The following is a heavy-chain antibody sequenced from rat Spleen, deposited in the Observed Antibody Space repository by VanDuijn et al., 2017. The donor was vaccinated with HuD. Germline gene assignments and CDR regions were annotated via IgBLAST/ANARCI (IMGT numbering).Heavy chain of an antibody. J-gene: IGHJ2*01. CDR3: ARADVAGLSTDGI. CDR2: ISSGGTT. D-gene: IGHD1-2*01. V-gene: IGHV2-6*01. Sequence: QVQLKESGPGLVPPSQTLSLPCTVSGFSLSSYGVIWVRQPPGKDLEWIAAISSGGTTYYSSVFKSRLSISRDTSKSQIYLKMNSLQTEDTATYFCARADVAGLSTDGIWGQGIMVTVSS. CDR1: GFSLSSYG.